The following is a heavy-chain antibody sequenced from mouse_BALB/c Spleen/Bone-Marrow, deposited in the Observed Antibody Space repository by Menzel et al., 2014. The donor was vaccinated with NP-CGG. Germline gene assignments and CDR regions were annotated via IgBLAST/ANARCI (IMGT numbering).Heavy chain of an antibody. CDR1: GFTFSSYY. D-gene: IGHD2-14*01. V-gene: IGHV5-6-2*01. Sequence: EVQRVESGGGLVKLGGSLKLSCAASGFTFSSYYMSWVRPTPEKRLELVAAINSNGGSTYYPDTVKGRFTISRDNAKNTLYLQMSSLKSEDTALYYCARQGYPYFDYWGQGTTLTVSS. CDR3: ARQGYPYFDY. CDR2: INSNGGST. J-gene: IGHJ2*01.